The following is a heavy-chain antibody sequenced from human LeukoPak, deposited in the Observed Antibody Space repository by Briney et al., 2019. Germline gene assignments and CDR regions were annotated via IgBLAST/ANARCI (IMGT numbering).Heavy chain of an antibody. CDR2: INTDGSST. V-gene: IGHV3-74*01. J-gene: IGHJ5*02. CDR1: GFTFSSYW. D-gene: IGHD4-17*01. Sequence: GGSLRLSCAASGFTFSSYWMHWVRQAPGKGLVWVSRINTDGSSTTYADSVKGRFTISRDNAKNTLYLQMNSLRAEDTAVYYCARGVNGDPRFDPWGQGALVTVSS. CDR3: ARGVNGDPRFDP.